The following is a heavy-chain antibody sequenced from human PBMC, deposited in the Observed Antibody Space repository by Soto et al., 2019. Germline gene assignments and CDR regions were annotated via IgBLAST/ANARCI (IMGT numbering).Heavy chain of an antibody. CDR3: AREGLRLGEYDPFDI. CDR1: GYTFTNYG. J-gene: IGHJ3*02. V-gene: IGHV1-18*04. CDR2: ISAQNGNT. D-gene: IGHD3-16*01. Sequence: QVQLVQSGAEVKKPGASVKVSCKASGYTFTNYGISWVRQAPGQGLEWLAWISAQNGNTKYALKVQARVTMTTDTSTSTAYMELRSLRSDDTAVYYRAREGLRLGEYDPFDIWGQGTMVTVTS.